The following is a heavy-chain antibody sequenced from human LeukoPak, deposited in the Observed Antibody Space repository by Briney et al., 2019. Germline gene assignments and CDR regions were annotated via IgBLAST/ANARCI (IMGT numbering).Heavy chain of an antibody. D-gene: IGHD2-2*01. V-gene: IGHV3-9*01. J-gene: IGHJ5*02. CDR3: ASDQHTS. CDR1: GFTFDDYA. CDR2: ISWNSGSI. Sequence: GGSLRLSCAASGFTFDDYAMHWVRQAPGKGLEWVSGISWNSGSIGYADSVKGRFTISRDNSKNTLDLQMNSLRAEDTAVYYCASDQHTSWGQGTLVTVSS.